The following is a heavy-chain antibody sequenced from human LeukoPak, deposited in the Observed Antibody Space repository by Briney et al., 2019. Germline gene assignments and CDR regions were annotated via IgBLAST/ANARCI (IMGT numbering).Heavy chain of an antibody. CDR1: GGSFSNYY. V-gene: IGHV4-34*01. J-gene: IGHJ4*02. CDR3: ALVPDITARPCDS. Sequence: ASETLSLTCAVYGGSFSNYYWTWIRQTPGKGQEWIGEISHTGDITNYNPSHKSRVTISVDSSKKQFSLKVTSVTAADTGVYYCALVPDITARPCDSWGPGTLVTVSS. CDR2: ISHTGDIT. D-gene: IGHD1-1*01.